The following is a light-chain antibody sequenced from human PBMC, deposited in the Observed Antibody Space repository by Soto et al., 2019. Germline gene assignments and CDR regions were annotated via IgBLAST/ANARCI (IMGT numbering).Light chain of an antibody. V-gene: IGKV3-15*01. Sequence: EIVMTQSPATLSVSPGERATLSCKASQSVGTYLAWYQQKPGQAPRLLIYGASTRATGVPARFSGGGSGTEFTLTISSLQSEDFAIYHCQQYDNLSPWTFGQGTKVDIK. CDR1: QSVGTY. J-gene: IGKJ1*01. CDR2: GAS. CDR3: QQYDNLSPWT.